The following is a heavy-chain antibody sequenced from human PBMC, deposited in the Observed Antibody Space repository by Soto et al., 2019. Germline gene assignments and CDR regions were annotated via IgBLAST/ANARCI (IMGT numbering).Heavy chain of an antibody. CDR2: IWYDGSNK. J-gene: IGHJ4*02. D-gene: IGHD3-22*01. CDR3: ARDRDYYDSSGYYDY. Sequence: GGSLRLSCAASGFTFSSYGMHWVRQSPGKGLEWVAVIWYDGSNKYYADSVKGRFTISRDNSKNTLYLQMNSLRAEDTAVYYCARDRDYYDSSGYYDYWGQGTLVTVSS. CDR1: GFTFSSYG. V-gene: IGHV3-33*01.